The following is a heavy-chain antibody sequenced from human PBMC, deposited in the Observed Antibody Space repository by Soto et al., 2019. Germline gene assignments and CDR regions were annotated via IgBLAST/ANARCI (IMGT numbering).Heavy chain of an antibody. V-gene: IGHV1-3*01. J-gene: IGHJ6*02. CDR2: INAGNGNT. D-gene: IGHD3-10*01. CDR3: AREVWFGEGPKYYYYGMDV. Sequence: ASVKVSCKASGYTFTSYAMHWVRQAPGQRLEWMGWINAGNGNTKYSQKFQGRVTISVDTSKNQFSLKLSSVTAADTAVYYCAREVWFGEGPKYYYYGMDVWGQGTTVTVSS. CDR1: GYTFTSYA.